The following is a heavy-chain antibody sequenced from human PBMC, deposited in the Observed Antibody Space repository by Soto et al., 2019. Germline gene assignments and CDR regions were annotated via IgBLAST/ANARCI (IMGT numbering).Heavy chain of an antibody. CDR3: ARIIAVAGEVDY. CDR1: GFSLSTSGMC. D-gene: IGHD6-19*01. J-gene: IGHJ4*02. CDR2: IDWDDDK. Sequence: ESGPTLVNPTQTLTLTCTFSGFSLSTSGMCVSWIRQPPGKALEWLARIDWDDDKYYSTSLKTRLTISKDTSKNQVVLTMTNMDPVDTATYYCARIIAVAGEVDYWGQGTLVTVSS. V-gene: IGHV2-70*11.